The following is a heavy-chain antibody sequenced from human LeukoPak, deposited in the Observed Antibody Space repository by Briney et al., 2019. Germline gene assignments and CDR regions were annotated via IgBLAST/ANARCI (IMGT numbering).Heavy chain of an antibody. V-gene: IGHV4-59*01. D-gene: IGHD2-2*01. CDR2: IYYSGST. Sequence: SGTLSLTCTVSGGSISSYYWSWIRQPPGKGLEWIGYIYYSGSTNYNPSLKSRVTISVDTSKDQFSLKLSSVTAADTAVYYCARGNCSSTSCSPYYYMDVWGKGTTVTVSS. CDR3: ARGNCSSTSCSPYYYMDV. CDR1: GGSISSYY. J-gene: IGHJ6*03.